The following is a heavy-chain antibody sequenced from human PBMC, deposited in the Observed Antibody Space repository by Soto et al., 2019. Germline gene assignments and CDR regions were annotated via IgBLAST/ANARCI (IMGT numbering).Heavy chain of an antibody. V-gene: IGHV3-33*01. CDR1: GFTFSSYG. CDR2: IWYDGSNK. J-gene: IGHJ4*02. CDR3: ARGSLTDYFDY. Sequence: QVQLVESGGGVVQPGRSLRLSCAASGFTFSSYGMHWVRQAPGKGLEWVAVIWYDGSNKYYADSVKGRFTISRDNSKNTLYLQMTRLRAEDTAVYYCARGSLTDYFDYWGQGTLVTVSS. D-gene: IGHD1-26*01.